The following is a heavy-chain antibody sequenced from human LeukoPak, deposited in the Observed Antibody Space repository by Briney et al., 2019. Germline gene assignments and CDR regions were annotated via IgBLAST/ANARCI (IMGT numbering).Heavy chain of an antibody. Sequence: PGGSLRLSCAASGFTFSSYSMNWVRQAPGKGLEWVSDISSSSSTIYYADSVKGRFTISRDNAKNSLHLEMNSLRAEDTAVYYCARTYYDFWSGYYSHEGNPFDYWGQGTLVTVSS. CDR2: ISSSSSTI. CDR3: ARTYYDFWSGYYSHEGNPFDY. CDR1: GFTFSSYS. V-gene: IGHV3-48*01. J-gene: IGHJ4*02. D-gene: IGHD3-3*01.